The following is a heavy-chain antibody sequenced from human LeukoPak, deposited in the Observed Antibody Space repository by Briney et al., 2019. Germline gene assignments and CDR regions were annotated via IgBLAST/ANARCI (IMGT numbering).Heavy chain of an antibody. D-gene: IGHD3/OR15-3a*01. CDR2: IYYSANT. J-gene: IGHJ4*02. CDR3: ARQTGSGLFILP. CDR1: LFSLISSKSH. Sequence: PSETLPVTFTVCLFSLISSKSHWLCLPHPPGRALVWIGSIYYSANTYQNGSLKSQVSISIDTSKNQFSLRLTSVAAADTAVYYCARQTGSGLFILPGGQGTLVTVSS. V-gene: IGHV4-39*01.